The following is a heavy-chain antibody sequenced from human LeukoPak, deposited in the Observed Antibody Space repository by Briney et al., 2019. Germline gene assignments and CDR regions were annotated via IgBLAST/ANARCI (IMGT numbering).Heavy chain of an antibody. CDR2: INHSGST. V-gene: IGHV4-34*01. J-gene: IGHJ4*02. Sequence: SETLSLTCAAYGGPFSGYYWSWIRQPPGKGLEWIGEINHSGSTNYNPSLKSRVTISVDTSKNQFSLKLSSVTAADTAVYYCARMTVAGDTAYFDYWGQGTLVTVSS. CDR3: ARMTVAGDTAYFDY. D-gene: IGHD6-19*01. CDR1: GGPFSGYY.